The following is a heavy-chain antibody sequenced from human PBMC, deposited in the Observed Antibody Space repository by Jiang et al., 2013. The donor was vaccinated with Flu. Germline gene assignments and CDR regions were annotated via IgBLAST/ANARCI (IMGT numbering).Heavy chain of an antibody. CDR2: ISAYNGNT. CDR1: GYTFTSYG. CDR3: ARVQYSGSYFLGWFDP. Sequence: GAEVKKPGASVKVSCKASGYTFTSYGISWVRQAPGQGLEWMGWISAYNGNTNYAQKLQGRVTMTTDTSTSTAYMELRSLRSDDTAVYYCARVQYSGSYFLGWFDPWGQGTLVTVSS. D-gene: IGHD1-26*01. V-gene: IGHV1-18*04. J-gene: IGHJ5*02.